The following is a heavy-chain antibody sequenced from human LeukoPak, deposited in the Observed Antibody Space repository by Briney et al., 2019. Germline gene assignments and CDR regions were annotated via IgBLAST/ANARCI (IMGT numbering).Heavy chain of an antibody. CDR1: GGSFSVYY. Sequence: PSETLSLTCAVYGGSFSVYYWSWIRQPPGKGLEWIGEISHSGSTNYNPSLKSRVTILVDTSKNQFSLKLSSVTAADTAVYYCAEGLRSRESTYWGQGTLVTVSS. J-gene: IGHJ4*02. V-gene: IGHV4-34*01. CDR3: AEGLRSRESTY. D-gene: IGHD1-14*01. CDR2: ISHSGST.